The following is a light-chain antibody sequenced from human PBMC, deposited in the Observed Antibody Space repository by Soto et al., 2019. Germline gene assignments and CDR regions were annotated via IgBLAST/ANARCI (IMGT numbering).Light chain of an antibody. V-gene: IGKV3D-20*02. J-gene: IGKJ2*01. Sequence: EIVLTQSPGTLSFSPGERATLSCRASQTVSSTYLAWYQQKPGQAPRLLIYDASNRATGIPARFSGSGSGTDFTLTISSLEPEDFAVYYCQQRSNWPPMYTFGQGTKLEIK. CDR3: QQRSNWPPMYT. CDR2: DAS. CDR1: QTVSSTY.